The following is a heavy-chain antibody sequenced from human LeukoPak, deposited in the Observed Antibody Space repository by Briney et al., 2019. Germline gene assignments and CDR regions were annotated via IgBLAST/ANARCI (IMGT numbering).Heavy chain of an antibody. CDR1: GFTFSTYG. V-gene: IGHV3-30*02. J-gene: IGHJ4*02. CDR2: IQYDGSNK. CDR3: AKDGSWSCTD. Sequence: GGSLRLSCAASGFTFSTYGMHWVRQPPGKGLEWVAFIQYDGSNKYSADSVKGRFTISRDNSKNTLYLQMNNLRADDTAVYYCAKDGSWSCTDWGQGALVTVSS. D-gene: IGHD2-8*02.